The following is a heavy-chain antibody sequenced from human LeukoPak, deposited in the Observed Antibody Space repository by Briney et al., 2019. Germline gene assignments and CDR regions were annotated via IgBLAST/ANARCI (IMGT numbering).Heavy chain of an antibody. CDR3: AKVGSGGDVWSEFQH. CDR2: ISGSGGDT. CDR1: GFTFSSYG. Sequence: GGSLRLSCAASGFTFSSYGMHWVRQAPGKGLEWVSIISGSGGDTYYADSVKGRFTISRDNSKNTLYLQMNSLRAEDTAVYYCAKVGSGGDVWSEFQHWGQGTLVTVSS. J-gene: IGHJ1*01. V-gene: IGHV3-23*01. D-gene: IGHD3-10*01.